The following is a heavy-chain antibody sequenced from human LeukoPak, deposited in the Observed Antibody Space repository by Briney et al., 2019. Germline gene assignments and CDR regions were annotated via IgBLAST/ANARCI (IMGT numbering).Heavy chain of an antibody. V-gene: IGHV4-38-2*01. CDR1: GYSISSGYY. CDR3: ARKGVAVASFDY. J-gene: IGHJ4*02. Sequence: SETLSLTCAVSGYSISSGYYWGWIRKPPGKGLEWIGSIYHSGSTYYNPSLKSRVTISVDTSKNQFSLKLSSVTAADTAVYYCARKGVAVASFDYWGQGTLVTVSS. CDR2: IYHSGST. D-gene: IGHD6-19*01.